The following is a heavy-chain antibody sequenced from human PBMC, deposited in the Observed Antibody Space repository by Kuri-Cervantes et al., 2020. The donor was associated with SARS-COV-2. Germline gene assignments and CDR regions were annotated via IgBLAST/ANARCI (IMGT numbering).Heavy chain of an antibody. CDR2: MDPTSGNT. J-gene: IGHJ3*02. Sequence: ASEKVSYKDSVYTFHSYGINWVQQATGQGLEWMERMDPTSGNTGYAQKLQGRVTITRNTSISTAYMELSSLRSEDTAVYYCARDRRHYDFWGGYSHDAFDIWGQGTMVTVSS. CDR1: VYTFHSYG. V-gene: IGHV1-8*03. CDR3: ARDRRHYDFWGGYSHDAFDI. D-gene: IGHD3-3*01.